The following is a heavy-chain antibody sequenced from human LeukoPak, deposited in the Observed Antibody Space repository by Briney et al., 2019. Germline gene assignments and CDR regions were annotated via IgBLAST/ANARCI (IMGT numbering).Heavy chain of an antibody. J-gene: IGHJ4*02. D-gene: IGHD1-1*01. CDR3: ARQAGTIDFDY. V-gene: IGHV4-39*01. CDR2: INHSGST. CDR1: GVSISSSNSY. Sequence: PSETLSLTCTVSGVSISSSNSYWGWIRQPPGKGLEWIGEINHSGSTNYNPSLKSRVTISVDTSKNQFSLKLSSVTAADTAVYYCARQAGTIDFDYWGQGTLVTVSS.